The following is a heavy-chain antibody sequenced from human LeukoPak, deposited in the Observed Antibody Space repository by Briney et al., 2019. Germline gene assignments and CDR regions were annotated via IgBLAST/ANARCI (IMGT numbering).Heavy chain of an antibody. CDR2: ISYDGSNK. Sequence: PGGSLRLSCAASGFTFSSYAMHWVRQAPGKGLEWVAVISYDGSNKYYADSVKGRFTISRDNSKNTLYLQMNSLRAEDTAMYYCARQGSGYDLGRGYYWGQGTLVTVSS. D-gene: IGHD5-12*01. CDR3: ARQGSGYDLGRGYY. J-gene: IGHJ4*02. CDR1: GFTFSSYA. V-gene: IGHV3-30-3*01.